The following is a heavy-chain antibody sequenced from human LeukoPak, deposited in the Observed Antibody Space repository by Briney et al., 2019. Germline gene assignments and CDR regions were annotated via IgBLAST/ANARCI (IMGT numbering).Heavy chain of an antibody. Sequence: GESLKISCKGSGYSFTSYWIGWVRQMPGKGLEWMGIIYPGDSDTRYSPSFQGQVTTSADKSISTAYLQWSSLKASDTAMYYCASRYYYGSGSYNDAFDIWGQGTMVTVSS. D-gene: IGHD3-10*01. CDR2: IYPGDSDT. V-gene: IGHV5-51*01. CDR1: GYSFTSYW. J-gene: IGHJ3*02. CDR3: ASRYYYGSGSYNDAFDI.